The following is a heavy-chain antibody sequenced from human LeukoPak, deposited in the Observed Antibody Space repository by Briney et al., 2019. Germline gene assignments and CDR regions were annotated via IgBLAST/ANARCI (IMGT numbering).Heavy chain of an antibody. J-gene: IGHJ5*02. CDR2: IYYSGST. Sequence: SETLSLTCTASGGSISSSSYYWGWIRQPPGKGLEWIGSIYYSGSTYYNPSLKSRVTISVDTSKNQFSLKLSSVTAADTAVYYCARHWVVVTARDNWFDPWGQGTLVTVSS. CDR1: GGSISSSSYY. V-gene: IGHV4-39*01. CDR3: ARHWVVVTARDNWFDP. D-gene: IGHD2-21*02.